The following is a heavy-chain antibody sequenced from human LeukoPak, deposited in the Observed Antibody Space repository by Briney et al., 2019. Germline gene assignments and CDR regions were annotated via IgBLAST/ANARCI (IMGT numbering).Heavy chain of an antibody. V-gene: IGHV6-1*01. Sequence: SQTLSLTCAISGDSVSSNSAAWNWIRQSPSRGLEWLGRTYYRSKWYNDYAVPVKSRITINPDTSKNQFSLQLNSVTPEDTAVYYCARDSTIAVAGTAYYYYGMDVWGQGTTVTVSS. CDR2: TYYRSKWYN. D-gene: IGHD6-19*01. CDR1: GDSVSSNSAA. J-gene: IGHJ6*02. CDR3: ARDSTIAVAGTAYYYYGMDV.